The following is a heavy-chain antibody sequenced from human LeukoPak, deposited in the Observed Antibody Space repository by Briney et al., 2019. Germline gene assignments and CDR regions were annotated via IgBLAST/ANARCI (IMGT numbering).Heavy chain of an antibody. CDR3: ARSPTVTILFDY. D-gene: IGHD4-17*01. V-gene: IGHV4-59*01. CDR2: IYYSGST. CDR1: GGSISSYY. Sequence: PSETLSLTCTVSGGSISSYYWSWIRQPPGKGLECIAYIYYSGSTNYNPSLKSRVNISIDTSKNQFSLNLSSVTAADTAVYYCARSPTVTILFDYWGQGTLVTVSS. J-gene: IGHJ4*02.